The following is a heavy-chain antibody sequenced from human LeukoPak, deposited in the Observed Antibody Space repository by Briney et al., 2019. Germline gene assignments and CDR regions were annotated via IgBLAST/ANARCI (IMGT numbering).Heavy chain of an antibody. Sequence: PSEPLSLNCIVSDGSMGSTDHFWGWIRKPPGKGLEWIGSFYYTGTIFYSPSLESRGTISIYTSKNQFSLKIRSVTAADTAVYYCARQGVVPNKAGWYFDLWGRGALVTVSS. D-gene: IGHD3-10*01. V-gene: IGHV4-39*01. CDR2: FYYTGTI. J-gene: IGHJ2*01. CDR3: ARQGVVPNKAGWYFDL. CDR1: DGSMGSTDHF.